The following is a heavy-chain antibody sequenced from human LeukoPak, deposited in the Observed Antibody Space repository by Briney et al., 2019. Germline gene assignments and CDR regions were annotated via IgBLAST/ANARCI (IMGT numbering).Heavy chain of an antibody. CDR2: ISAYNGNT. D-gene: IGHD3-22*01. CDR3: ARRTYDSSGYYGGSLGWFDP. J-gene: IGHJ5*02. CDR1: GYTFTSYG. V-gene: IGHV1-18*01. Sequence: ASVKVSCKASGYTFTSYGISWVRQAPGQGLEWMGWISAYNGNTNYAQKLQGRVTMTTDTSTSTAYMELRSLRSDDTAGYYCARRTYDSSGYYGGSLGWFDPWGQGTLVTVSS.